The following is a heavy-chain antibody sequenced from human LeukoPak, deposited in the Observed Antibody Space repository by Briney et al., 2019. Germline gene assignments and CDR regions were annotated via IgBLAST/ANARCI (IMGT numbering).Heavy chain of an antibody. CDR2: MNPNSGNA. CDR3: ARGRDGGGLWFGEFPLDY. V-gene: IGHV1-8*01. J-gene: IGHJ4*02. CDR1: GYTFTSYD. D-gene: IGHD3-10*01. Sequence: ASVKVSCKASGYTFTSYDINWVRQATGQGLEWMGWMNPNSGNAGYAQKFQGRVTMTRNTSISTAYMELSSLRSEDTAVYYCARGRDGGGLWFGEFPLDYWGQGTLVTVSS.